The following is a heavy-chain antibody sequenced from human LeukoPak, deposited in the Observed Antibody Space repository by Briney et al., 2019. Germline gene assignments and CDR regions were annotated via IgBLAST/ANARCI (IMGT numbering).Heavy chain of an antibody. D-gene: IGHD3-10*01. J-gene: IGHJ3*02. V-gene: IGHV4-59*12. Sequence: KPSETLSLTCTVSGGSISSYYWSWIRQPPGKGLEWIGCIYYSGYTNYKSSLKSRVTISLDTSRNQFSLKLTSVTAADTAVYYCAKSNGYGLVDIWGQGTMVTVSS. CDR1: GGSISSYY. CDR2: IYYSGYT. CDR3: AKSNGYGLVDI.